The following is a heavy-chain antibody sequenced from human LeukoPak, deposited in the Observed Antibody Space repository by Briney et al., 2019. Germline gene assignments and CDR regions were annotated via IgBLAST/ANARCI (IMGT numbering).Heavy chain of an antibody. D-gene: IGHD4/OR15-4a*01. CDR1: GGSISSYY. J-gene: IGHJ4*02. CDR3: ARGVLPVGGFDY. CDR2: IYYSGST. V-gene: IGHV4-59*01. Sequence: KSSETLSLTCTVSGGSISSYYWSWIRQPPGKGLEWIGYIYYSGSTNYNPSLKSRVTISVDTSKNQFSLKLSSVTAADTAVYYCARGVLPVGGFDYWGQGTLVTVSS.